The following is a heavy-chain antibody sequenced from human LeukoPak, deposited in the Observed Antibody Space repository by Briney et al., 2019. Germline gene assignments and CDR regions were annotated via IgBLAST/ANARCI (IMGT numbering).Heavy chain of an antibody. CDR2: INTDGSST. J-gene: IGHJ4*02. Sequence: GGSLILSCAASGFTFSNYWMHRVRQAPGKGLVWVSRINTDGSSTSYADSVKGRFTISRDNAKNTLYLQMNSLRAEDTAVYYCARDLRSNGDYYFDYWGQGTLVTVSS. CDR1: GFTFSNYW. CDR3: ARDLRSNGDYYFDY. V-gene: IGHV3-74*01. D-gene: IGHD4-17*01.